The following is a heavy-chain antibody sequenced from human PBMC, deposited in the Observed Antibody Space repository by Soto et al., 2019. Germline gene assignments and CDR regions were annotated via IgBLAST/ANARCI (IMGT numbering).Heavy chain of an antibody. CDR3: ARDLTTHDY. Sequence: EVQLLESGGGLVQPGGSLRLSCVGSGFTFSAHAITWVRQAPGKGLEWVSTLGTIGAFYADSVKGRFTISRANSKNTVNLPMNSLRGEDTAIYYCARDLTTHDYWGEGTVVTVSS. V-gene: IGHV3-23*01. J-gene: IGHJ4*02. CDR1: GFTFSAHA. CDR2: LGTIGA.